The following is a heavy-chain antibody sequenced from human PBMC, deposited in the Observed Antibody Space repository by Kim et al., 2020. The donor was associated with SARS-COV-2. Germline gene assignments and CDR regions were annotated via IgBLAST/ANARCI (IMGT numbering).Heavy chain of an antibody. J-gene: IGHJ4*02. D-gene: IGHD3-16*01. CDR2: FHPETGEA. V-gene: IGHV1-24*01. CDR3: VPRLGGGYY. CDR1: GYTLTEVS. Sequence: ASVKVSCWVSGYTLTEVSIHWVRQGPAKGLEWMGGFHPETGEAVYSQTFQGRVAMIEDASTDTASLILNSLTSDDTAIYYCVPRLGGGYYWGQGTLVGVSS.